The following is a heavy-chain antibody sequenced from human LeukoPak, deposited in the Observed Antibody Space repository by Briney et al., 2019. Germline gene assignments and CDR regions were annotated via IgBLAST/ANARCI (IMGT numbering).Heavy chain of an antibody. J-gene: IGHJ5*02. CDR1: GFTFSTYV. V-gene: IGHV3-30*04. CDR2: ISYDGTDK. CDR3: ARGLSIGGWSESNWFDP. Sequence: GRSLRLSCAASGFTFSTYVMHWARQAPGKGLEWVAVISYDGTDKYYADSVKGRFTISRDNSKNTLYLQMNSLRAEDTAVYYCARGLSIGGWSESNWFDPWGQGTLVTVSS. D-gene: IGHD6-19*01.